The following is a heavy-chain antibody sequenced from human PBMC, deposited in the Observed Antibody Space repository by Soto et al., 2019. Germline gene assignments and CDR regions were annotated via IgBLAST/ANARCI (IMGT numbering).Heavy chain of an antibody. CDR2: INGYSGKA. CDR3: AGEVYCTGGSCYLVGTFDY. J-gene: IGHJ4*02. Sequence: ASVKVSCKTSGYTFIDYGISWVRQAPGQGLEWMGWINGYSGKANYAQKFQGRVTLTTSATTAHMELRSLRSDDTAVYYCAGEVYCTGGSCYLVGTFDYWGQGTLVTVSS. CDR1: GYTFIDYG. D-gene: IGHD2-15*01. V-gene: IGHV1-18*01.